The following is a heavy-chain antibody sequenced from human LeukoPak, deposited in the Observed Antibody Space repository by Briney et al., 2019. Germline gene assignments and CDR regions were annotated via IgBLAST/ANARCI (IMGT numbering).Heavy chain of an antibody. D-gene: IGHD3-10*01. V-gene: IGHV3-7*01. CDR3: ARLLKSIWFGELLYGFDY. CDR2: IKQDGSEK. CDR1: GFSFSNYW. J-gene: IGHJ4*02. Sequence: TGGSLRLSCAASGFSFSNYWMSWVRQALGKGLEWVANIKQDGSEKSYVDSVKGRFTISRDNAKNSLFLQMNSLRAEDTAVYYCARLLKSIWFGELLYGFDYWGQGTLVTVSS.